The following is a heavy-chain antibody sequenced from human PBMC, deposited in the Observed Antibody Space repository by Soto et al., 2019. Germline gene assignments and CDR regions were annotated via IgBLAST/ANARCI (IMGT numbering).Heavy chain of an antibody. CDR3: ARDGQLEPLNVLYYGMEV. CDR2: ISGYNGNT. V-gene: IGHV1-18*01. D-gene: IGHD1-1*01. Sequence: QVQLVQSGAEVKKPGASVKVSCKASGYAFTSYGISWVRQAPGQGLEWMGWISGYNGNTHYAQKLQGRVTMTTDTSTATAYMELRSLRSDDTAVYYCARDGQLEPLNVLYYGMEVWGQGTTVTVSS. J-gene: IGHJ6*02. CDR1: GYAFTSYG.